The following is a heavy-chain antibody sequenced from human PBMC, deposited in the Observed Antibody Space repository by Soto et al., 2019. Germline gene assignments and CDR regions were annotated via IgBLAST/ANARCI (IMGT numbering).Heavy chain of an antibody. Sequence: GGSLRLSCAASGFTFSSNAMSWVRQAPGKGLEWVSVISGSGDFTFYADSVKGRFTISRDTSTSTVYMELSSLTSEDTAVYYCARASVSGRRFDYWGEGTLVTVSS. CDR2: ISGSGDFT. D-gene: IGHD6-19*01. CDR3: ARASVSGRRFDY. CDR1: GFTFSSNA. J-gene: IGHJ4*02. V-gene: IGHV3-23*01.